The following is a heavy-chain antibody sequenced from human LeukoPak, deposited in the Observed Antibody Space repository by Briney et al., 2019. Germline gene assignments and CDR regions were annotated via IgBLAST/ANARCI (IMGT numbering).Heavy chain of an antibody. CDR2: IWRGGNFK. J-gene: IGHJ5*02. Sequence: GGSLGLSCSASGFNFRTHAMHWVRQAPGKGLEWVAMIWRGGNFKYYADSVKGRFTISRDDSRDRLYLQMHSLRAEDAAVYYCTIGPPDSGWAFWSWGQGALVTVSS. V-gene: IGHV3-33*01. D-gene: IGHD6-19*01. CDR1: GFNFRTHA. CDR3: TIGPPDSGWAFWS.